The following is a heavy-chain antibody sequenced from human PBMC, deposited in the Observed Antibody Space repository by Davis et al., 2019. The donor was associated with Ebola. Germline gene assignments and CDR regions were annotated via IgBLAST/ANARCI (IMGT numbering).Heavy chain of an antibody. J-gene: IGHJ4*02. CDR1: GGTFSSYA. Sequence: SVKVSCKASGGTFSSYAISWVRQAPGQGLEWMGGIIPIFGTANYAQKFQGRVTITRDTSASTVYMELSSLRSEDTAVYYCARETYYYDSSGYYFRYFFDYWGQGTLVTVSS. D-gene: IGHD3-22*01. CDR2: IIPIFGTA. V-gene: IGHV1-69*05. CDR3: ARETYYYDSSGYYFRYFFDY.